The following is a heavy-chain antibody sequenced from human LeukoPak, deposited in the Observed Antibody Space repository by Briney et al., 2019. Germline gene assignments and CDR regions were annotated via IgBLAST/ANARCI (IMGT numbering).Heavy chain of an antibody. CDR1: GGSFSGYY. Sequence: ETLSLACAVYGGSFSGYYWSWIRHPPGKGLEWIGEINHSGRTNYNPSLKSRVTISVDTSKNQFSLKLSSVTAADTAVYYCASEDSGYYYGFDIWGQGTMVTVSS. V-gene: IGHV4-34*01. CDR2: INHSGRT. D-gene: IGHD3-22*01. J-gene: IGHJ3*02. CDR3: ASEDSGYYYGFDI.